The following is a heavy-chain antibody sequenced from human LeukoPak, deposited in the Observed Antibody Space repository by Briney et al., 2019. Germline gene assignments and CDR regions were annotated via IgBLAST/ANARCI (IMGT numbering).Heavy chain of an antibody. CDR3: AREDRAMPDAFEI. V-gene: IGHV3-66*01. CDR2: IYSGGST. D-gene: IGHD5-18*01. J-gene: IGHJ3*02. Sequence: PGGSLRLSCAASGFTFSNYAMSWVRQAPGKGREWVSVIYSGGSTYYADSVKGRFTISRDNSKNTLYLQMNSLRAEDTAVYYCAREDRAMPDAFEIWGQGTMVTVSS. CDR1: GFTFSNYA.